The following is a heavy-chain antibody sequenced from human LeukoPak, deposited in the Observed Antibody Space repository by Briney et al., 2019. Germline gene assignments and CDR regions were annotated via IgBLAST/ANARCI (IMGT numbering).Heavy chain of an antibody. D-gene: IGHD3-10*01. CDR1: GDSISGDYS. Sequence: SETLSLTCTVSGDSISGDYSWNWIRQPPGNGLEWIGYIYHSGSTYYSPSLESRVTMSLDRSKNRFSLKLSSVTAADTAIYYCARVGHYFYSSGSYLGGFDYWGQGALVTVSS. J-gene: IGHJ4*02. CDR3: ARVGHYFYSSGSYLGGFDY. CDR2: IYHSGST. V-gene: IGHV4-30-2*01.